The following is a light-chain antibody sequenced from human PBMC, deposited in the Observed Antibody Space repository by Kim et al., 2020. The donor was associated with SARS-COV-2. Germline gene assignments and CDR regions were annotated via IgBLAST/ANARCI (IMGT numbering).Light chain of an antibody. V-gene: IGLV1-47*02. CDR2: NND. J-gene: IGLJ2*01. Sequence: GQRVTLSCSGSNSNIGHNYVSWYQHLPGTAPKLVIFNNDQRPSGVPDRFSVSKSGTSTYLVISGLRSEDEADYFCAAWDEGLRGPVFGGGTKLTVL. CDR1: NSNIGHNY. CDR3: AAWDEGLRGPV.